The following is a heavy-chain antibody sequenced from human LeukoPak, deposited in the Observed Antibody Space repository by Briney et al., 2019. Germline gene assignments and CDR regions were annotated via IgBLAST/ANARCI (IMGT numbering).Heavy chain of an antibody. V-gene: IGHV3-53*01. CDR2: IYSGGST. CDR1: GFTFSSYW. Sequence: PGGSLRLSCVGSGFTFSSYWMSWVRQAPGKGLEWVSVIYSGGSTYYADSVKGRFTISRDNSKNTLYLQMNSLRAEDTAVYYCAREKLYYYYMDVWGEGTTVTVSS. J-gene: IGHJ6*03. CDR3: AREKLYYYYMDV.